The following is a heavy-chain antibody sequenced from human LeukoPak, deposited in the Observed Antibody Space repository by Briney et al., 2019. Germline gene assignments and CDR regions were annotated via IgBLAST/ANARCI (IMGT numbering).Heavy chain of an antibody. V-gene: IGHV3-23*01. J-gene: IGHJ4*02. D-gene: IGHD3-16*01. CDR3: AKGSLEYYDYVWGSYAGFDY. Sequence: PGGSLRLSCAASGFTFSSYAMSWVRQAPGKGREWVSAISGSGGSTYYADSVKGRFTISRDNSKNTLYLQMNSLRAEDTAVYYCAKGSLEYYDYVWGSYAGFDYWGQGTLVTVSS. CDR1: GFTFSSYA. CDR2: ISGSGGST.